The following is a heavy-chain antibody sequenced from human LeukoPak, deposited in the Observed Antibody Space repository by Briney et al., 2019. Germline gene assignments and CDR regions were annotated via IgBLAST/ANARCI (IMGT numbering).Heavy chain of an antibody. Sequence: SETLSLTCAVSGGSISSSNWWSWVRQPPGKGLEWIGEIYHSGSTNYKPSLKSRVTISVDKSKNQFSLKLSSVTAADTAVYYCARVTGMVRGRWFDPWGQGTLVTVSS. D-gene: IGHD3-10*01. V-gene: IGHV4-4*02. CDR2: IYHSGST. CDR3: ARVTGMVRGRWFDP. J-gene: IGHJ5*02. CDR1: GGSISSSNW.